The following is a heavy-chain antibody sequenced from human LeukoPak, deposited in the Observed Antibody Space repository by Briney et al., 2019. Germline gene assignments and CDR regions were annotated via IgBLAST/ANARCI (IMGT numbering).Heavy chain of an antibody. Sequence: SETLSLTCTVSGGSISYHYWSWIRHSPGKGLEWIGSIYYSGSSNYNHSLKSRVTISVDTSKNQFSLTLTSVTAADTAVYYCAREKGYDDYVGGDYYYYYRDVWGKGTTVTISS. CDR1: GGSISYHY. CDR2: IYYSGSS. V-gene: IGHV4-59*11. D-gene: IGHD4-17*01. CDR3: AREKGYDDYVGGDYYYYYRDV. J-gene: IGHJ6*03.